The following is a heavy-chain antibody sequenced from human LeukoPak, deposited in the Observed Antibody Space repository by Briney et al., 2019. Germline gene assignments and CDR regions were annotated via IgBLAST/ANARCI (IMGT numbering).Heavy chain of an antibody. D-gene: IGHD3-22*01. CDR1: GFTFSSYQ. V-gene: IGHV3-48*03. CDR3: ARDQRNYDSSGNYYYYGMDV. J-gene: IGHJ6*02. Sequence: GASLRLSCAASGFTFSSYQMNWVRQAPGKGLEWVSYISTGGPNIYYADSVKGRFTISRDNGKSSLYLQMDSLRAEDTAVYYCARDQRNYDSSGNYYYYGMDVWGQGTTVTVSS. CDR2: ISTGGPNI.